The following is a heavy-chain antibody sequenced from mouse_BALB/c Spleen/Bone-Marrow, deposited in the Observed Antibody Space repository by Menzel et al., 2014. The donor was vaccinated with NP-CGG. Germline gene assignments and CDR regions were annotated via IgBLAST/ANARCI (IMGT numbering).Heavy chain of an antibody. J-gene: IGHJ2*01. CDR3: ARGDPYYRYSDY. CDR2: IHPNSGNT. D-gene: IGHD2-14*01. CDR1: GYTFTSSW. Sequence: QVQLKESGSVLVRPGASVKLSCKASGYTFTSSWMHWAKQRPGQGLEWIGEIHPNSGNTNYNEKFKGKATLTVDTSPSTAYVDLSSLTSEDSAVYYCARGDPYYRYSDYWGQGTTLTVSS. V-gene: IGHV1S130*01.